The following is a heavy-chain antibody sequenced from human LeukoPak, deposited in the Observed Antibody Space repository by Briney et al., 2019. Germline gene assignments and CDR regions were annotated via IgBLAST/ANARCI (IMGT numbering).Heavy chain of an antibody. CDR2: INYSGST. CDR1: GGSFSGYY. J-gene: IGHJ6*03. D-gene: IGHD3-10*01. Sequence: SETLSLTCAVYGGSFSGYYWSWIRQPPGKGLEWIGEINYSGSTNYNPSLKSRVTISVDTSKNQFSLKLSSVTAADTAVYYCARHRYGSGSYYYYYYLDVWGKRTTVTISS. V-gene: IGHV4-34*01. CDR3: ARHRYGSGSYYYYYYLDV.